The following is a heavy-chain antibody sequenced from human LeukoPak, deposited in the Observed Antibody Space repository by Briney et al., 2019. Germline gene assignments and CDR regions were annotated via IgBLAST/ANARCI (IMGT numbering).Heavy chain of an antibody. CDR2: IVPILGIA. Sequence: ASVKVSCKASGGTFSSYAISWVRQAPGQGLEWMGRIVPILGIANYAQKFQGRVTITADKSTSAAYMELSSLRSEDTAVYYCARGEDIVVVPAKFGEYYYYGMDVWGQGTTVTVS. CDR1: GGTFSSYA. V-gene: IGHV1-69*04. J-gene: IGHJ6*02. CDR3: ARGEDIVVVPAKFGEYYYYGMDV. D-gene: IGHD2-2*01.